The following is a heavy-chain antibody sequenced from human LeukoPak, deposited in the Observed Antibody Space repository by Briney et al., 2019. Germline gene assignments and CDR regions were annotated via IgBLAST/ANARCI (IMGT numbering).Heavy chain of an antibody. V-gene: IGHV1-69*13. CDR1: GYTFTGYY. CDR2: IIPIFGTA. Sequence: SVKVSCKASGYTFTGYYMHWVRQAPGQGLEWMGGIIPIFGTANYAQKFQGRVTITADESTRTAYMELSSLRSEDTAVYYCASRGYGSGSYYGSDYWGQGTLVTVSS. D-gene: IGHD3-10*01. CDR3: ASRGYGSGSYYGSDY. J-gene: IGHJ4*02.